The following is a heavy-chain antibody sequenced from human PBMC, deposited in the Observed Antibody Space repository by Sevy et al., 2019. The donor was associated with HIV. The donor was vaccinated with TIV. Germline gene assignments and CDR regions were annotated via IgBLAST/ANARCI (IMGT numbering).Heavy chain of an antibody. Sequence: GGFLRLSCGASGLIFNSYAMSWVRQAPGKGLEWVSGISGSGGSTYYADSVKGRFTLSRDNFNKMLYLEMNSLRGEDTAVHYCRGVGTTTAFDFWGPGTLVTVSS. J-gene: IGHJ4*02. V-gene: IGHV3-23*01. CDR2: ISGSGGST. D-gene: IGHD1-26*01. CDR1: GLIFNSYA. CDR3: RGVGTTTAFDF.